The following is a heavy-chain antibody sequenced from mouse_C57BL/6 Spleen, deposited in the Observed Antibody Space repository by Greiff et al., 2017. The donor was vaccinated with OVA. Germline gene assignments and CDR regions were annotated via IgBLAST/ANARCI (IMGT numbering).Heavy chain of an antibody. Sequence: EVQLQQSGPELVKPGASVKMSCKASGYTFTDYNMHWVKQSHGKSLEWIGYINPNNGGTSYNQKFKGKAKLTVNKSSSTAYMELRSLTSEDSAFYYCARLALITTVDYWGKGTTLTVSS. CDR1: GYTFTDYN. CDR2: INPNNGGT. CDR3: ARLALITTVDY. V-gene: IGHV1-22*01. J-gene: IGHJ2*01. D-gene: IGHD1-1*01.